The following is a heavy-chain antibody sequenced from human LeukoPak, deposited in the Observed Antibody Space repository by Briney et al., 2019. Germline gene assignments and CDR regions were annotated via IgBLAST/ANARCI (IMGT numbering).Heavy chain of an antibody. D-gene: IGHD2-15*01. CDR2: MYHSGIT. Sequence: SETLSLTCTVSGDSISSYYWSWIRQTPGKGLDWIGYMYHSGITKYNPSLKSRVTISVDTSKNQFSLKLSSVTAADTAVYYCARESNCSGGSCPKNNWFDPWGQGTLVTVSS. J-gene: IGHJ5*02. V-gene: IGHV4-59*01. CDR3: ARESNCSGGSCPKNNWFDP. CDR1: GDSISSYY.